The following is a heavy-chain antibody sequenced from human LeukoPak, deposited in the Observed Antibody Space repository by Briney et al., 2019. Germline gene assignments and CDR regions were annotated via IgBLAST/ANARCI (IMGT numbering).Heavy chain of an antibody. D-gene: IGHD2-2*01. CDR1: GFTFTTYG. V-gene: IGHV3-23*01. CDR2: IGGSGVRT. CDR3: ARAGALYCSSTSCYVDY. Sequence: GGSLRLSCSASGFTFTTYGMNWVRQAPGKGLEWVSGIGGSGVRTYYADSVKGRFTISRDNAKNSLYLQMNSLRAGDTALYYCARAGALYCSSTSCYVDYWGQGTLVTVSS. J-gene: IGHJ4*02.